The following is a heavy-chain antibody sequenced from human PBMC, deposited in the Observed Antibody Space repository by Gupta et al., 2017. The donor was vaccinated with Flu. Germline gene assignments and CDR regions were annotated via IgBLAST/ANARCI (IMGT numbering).Heavy chain of an antibody. CDR1: GGSISSGGYY. J-gene: IGHJ4*02. CDR2: IYYSGST. V-gene: IGHV4-31*03. Sequence: QVQLQESGPGLVKPSQTLSLTCTVSGGSISSGGYYWSWIRQHPGKGLEWIGYIYYSGSTYYNPSLKSRVTISVDTSKNQFSLKLSSVTAADTAVYYCARARWNYDSTTVYYFDYWGQGTLVTVSS. CDR3: ARARWNYDSTTVYYFDY. D-gene: IGHD3-22*01.